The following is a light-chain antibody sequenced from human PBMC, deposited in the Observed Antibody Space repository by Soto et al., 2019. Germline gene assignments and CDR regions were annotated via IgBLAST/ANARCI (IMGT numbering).Light chain of an antibody. Sequence: AIPVTQPPSSPSSSKKEKNPNPCRVSQGIGGYLAWYQVKPGKAPKLLMFAASTLQRGVPSRFSGSGSGTDFTLAISYLQSEDFATYYCQQYYAYPRTFGQGTKVDIK. CDR1: QGIGGY. CDR3: QQYYAYPRT. J-gene: IGKJ1*01. V-gene: IGKV1-8*01. CDR2: AAS.